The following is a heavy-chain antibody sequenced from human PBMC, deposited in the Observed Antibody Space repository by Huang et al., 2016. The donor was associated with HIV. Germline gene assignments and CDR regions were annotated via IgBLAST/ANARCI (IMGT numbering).Heavy chain of an antibody. CDR3: ARGEKEKFHDILTGFYN. Sequence: QVQLVQSGAEVQKPGASVKVSCKASGYSFTDYYVHWLRQAPGQGLEWMGLINPTSGVTKYAQKFQGRVTLTRDTSVSTDFMGLSSLRSDDTALYYCARGEKEKFHDILTGFYNWGQGTLVTVSS. V-gene: IGHV1-2*02. D-gene: IGHD3-9*01. CDR2: INPTSGVT. J-gene: IGHJ4*02. CDR1: GYSFTDYY.